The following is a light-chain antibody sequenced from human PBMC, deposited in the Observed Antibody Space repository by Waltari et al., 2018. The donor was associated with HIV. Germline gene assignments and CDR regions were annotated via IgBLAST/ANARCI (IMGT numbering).Light chain of an antibody. CDR3: SSYTNINTVV. Sequence: QSALTQPASVSGSPGQSITMSCTGDTSDVGAYDYVSWYQQHPGKAPKLIIYEVTNRPSGVSNRFSGSKSGITASLTISGLQTEDEADYYCSSYTNINTVVFGGGTKLTVL. J-gene: IGLJ2*01. CDR1: TSDVGAYDY. V-gene: IGLV2-14*01. CDR2: EVT.